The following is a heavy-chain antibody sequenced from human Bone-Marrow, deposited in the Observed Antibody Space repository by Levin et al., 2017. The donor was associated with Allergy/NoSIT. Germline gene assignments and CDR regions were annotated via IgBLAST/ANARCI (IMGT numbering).Heavy chain of an antibody. CDR3: SSRVGADSSLVNLDY. V-gene: IGHV1-69*13. CDR2: IIPSFGTP. Sequence: ASVKVSCKSSGGTFRNHAFSWVRQAPGQGLEWMGGIIPSFGTPTYAQRFLGRLTITPDESTNTVYMELSSLTSDDTAVYYCSSRVGADSSLVNLDYWGQGTLVTVSS. CDR1: GGTFRNHA. D-gene: IGHD1-26*01. J-gene: IGHJ4*02.